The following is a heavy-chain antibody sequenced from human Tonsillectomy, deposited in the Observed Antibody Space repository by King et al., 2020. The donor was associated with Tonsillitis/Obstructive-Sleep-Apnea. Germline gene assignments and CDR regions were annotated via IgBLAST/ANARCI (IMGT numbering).Heavy chain of an antibody. CDR1: GFTFSDYY. CDR2: ISSSSSYT. D-gene: IGHD4-17*01. Sequence: VKLVESGGGLVKPGGSLRLSCAASGFTFSDYYMSWIRQAPGKGLEWVSYISSSSSYTNYADSVKGRFTISRDNAKNSLYLQMNSLRAEDTAVYYCARVSPTVTTFDYWGQGTLVTVSS. V-gene: IGHV3-11*05. CDR3: ARVSPTVTTFDY. J-gene: IGHJ4*02.